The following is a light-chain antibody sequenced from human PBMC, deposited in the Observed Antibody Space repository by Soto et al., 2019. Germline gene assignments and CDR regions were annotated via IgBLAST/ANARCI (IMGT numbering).Light chain of an antibody. CDR3: TQYVCFTYT. V-gene: IGKV3-20*01. CDR1: QNVDNNF. J-gene: IGKJ2*01. Sequence: ENVRTQSQGTLSLSPGERATLSCRASQNVDNNFLAWYQHKPGQPPRLPIFGASIRAAGIPDRYSGSGSGRYVTLSISILEPEDLLVCHGTQYVCFTYTLGQGPKR. CDR2: GAS.